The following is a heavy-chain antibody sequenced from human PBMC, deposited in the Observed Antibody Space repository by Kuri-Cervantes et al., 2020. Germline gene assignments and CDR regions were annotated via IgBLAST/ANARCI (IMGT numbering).Heavy chain of an antibody. CDR2: INHSGST. CDR1: GGSFSGYY. Sequence: SQTLSLTCAVYGGSFSGYYWSWIRQPPGKGLEWIGEINHSGSTNYNPSLKSRVTISVDTSKNQFSLKLSSVTAADTAVYYCARESSNYALDYWGQGTLVTVSS. D-gene: IGHD4-11*01. V-gene: IGHV4-34*01. J-gene: IGHJ4*02. CDR3: ARESSNYALDY.